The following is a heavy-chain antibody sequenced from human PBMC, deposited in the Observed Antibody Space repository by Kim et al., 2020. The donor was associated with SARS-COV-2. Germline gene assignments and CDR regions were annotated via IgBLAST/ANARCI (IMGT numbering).Heavy chain of an antibody. V-gene: IGHV3-33*01. CDR3: ARGDPLLWFGELLYGAFDI. CDR2: IWYDGSNK. Sequence: GGSLRLSCAASGFTFSSYGMHWVRQAPGKGLEWVAVIWYDGSNKYYADSVKGRFTISRDNSKNTLYLQMNSLRAEDTAVYYCARGDPLLWFGELLYGAFDIWGQGTMVTVSS. J-gene: IGHJ3*02. CDR1: GFTFSSYG. D-gene: IGHD3-10*01.